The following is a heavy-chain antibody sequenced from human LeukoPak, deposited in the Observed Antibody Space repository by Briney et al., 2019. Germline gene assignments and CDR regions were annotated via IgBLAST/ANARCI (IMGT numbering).Heavy chain of an antibody. Sequence: SETLSLTCTGSGGSISSSSYYWGWIRQPPGEGLEWIGSIYYRGSTYYNPSLKSRVTISVDTSKNQFSLKLSSVTAADTAVYYCARRGYYDAFDIWGQGTMVTVSS. CDR1: GGSISSSSYY. D-gene: IGHD2-8*01. J-gene: IGHJ3*02. V-gene: IGHV4-39*01. CDR3: ARRGYYDAFDI. CDR2: IYYRGST.